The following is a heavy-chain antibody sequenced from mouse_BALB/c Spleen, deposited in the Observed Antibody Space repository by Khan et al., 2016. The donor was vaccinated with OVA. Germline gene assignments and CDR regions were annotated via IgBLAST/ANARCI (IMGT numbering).Heavy chain of an antibody. J-gene: IGHJ4*01. V-gene: IGHV3-2*02. Sequence: EVELVESGPGLVKPSQSLSLTCTFTGYSITSDYAWNWIRQFPGNKLEWMGYISSSGSTNYNPALKSRISITRDTSKNQFFLQLNSVTTEDTATYYCARDGSRYNYAMDYWGQGTSVTVSS. D-gene: IGHD2-3*01. CDR2: ISSSGST. CDR1: GYSITSDYA. CDR3: ARDGSRYNYAMDY.